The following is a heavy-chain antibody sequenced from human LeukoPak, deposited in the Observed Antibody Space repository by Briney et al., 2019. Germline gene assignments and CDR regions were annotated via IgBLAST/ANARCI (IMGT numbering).Heavy chain of an antibody. CDR1: GYDFITYG. Sequence: ASVKVSCKASGYDFITYGFSWVRQAPGQGLEWMGWINPYHGKTKYAQKFQDRVTLTTDTSTTTAHMELRRLSSDDTAIYFCARDRISAAVLDYWGPGTLVTVSS. D-gene: IGHD6-13*01. CDR2: INPYHGKT. V-gene: IGHV1-18*01. J-gene: IGHJ4*02. CDR3: ARDRISAAVLDY.